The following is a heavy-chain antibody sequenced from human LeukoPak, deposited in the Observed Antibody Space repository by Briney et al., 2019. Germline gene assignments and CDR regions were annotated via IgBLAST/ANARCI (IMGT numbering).Heavy chain of an antibody. V-gene: IGHV4-39*01. CDR2: IYYSGST. J-gene: IGHJ4*02. Sequence: SETLSLTCTVSGGSISSSSYYWGWIRQPPGKGLEWIGSIYYSGSTYYNPSLKSRVTTSEDTSKNQFSLKLSSVTAADTAVYYCARLGYCSSSSCSPEGPVDYWGQGTLVTVSS. CDR1: GGSISSSSYY. CDR3: ARLGYCSSSSCSPEGPVDY. D-gene: IGHD2-15*01.